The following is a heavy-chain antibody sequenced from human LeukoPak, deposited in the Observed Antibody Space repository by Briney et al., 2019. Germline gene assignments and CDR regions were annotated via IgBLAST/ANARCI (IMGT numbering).Heavy chain of an antibody. D-gene: IGHD3-10*01. V-gene: IGHV4-61*02. CDR3: ARTMVRGVTIDAFDI. CDR2: IYTSGST. J-gene: IGHJ3*02. Sequence: SETLSLTCTVSGGSISSGSYYWSWIRQPAGKGLEWIGRIYTSGSTNYNPSLKSRVTISVDTSKNQFSLKLSSVTAADTAVYYCARTMVRGVTIDAFDIWGQGTMVTVSS. CDR1: GGSISSGSYY.